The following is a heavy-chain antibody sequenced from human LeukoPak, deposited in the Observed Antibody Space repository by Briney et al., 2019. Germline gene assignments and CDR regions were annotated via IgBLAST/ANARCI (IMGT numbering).Heavy chain of an antibody. CDR2: INHSGST. CDR1: GGSFSGYY. CDR3: ARGRYRYGPYYFDY. J-gene: IGHJ4*02. V-gene: IGHV4-34*01. Sequence: KPSETLCLTCAVYGGSFSGYYWSWIRQPPGEGLEWIGEINHSGSTNYNPSLKSRVTISVDTSKNQFSLKLSSVTAADTAVYYCARGRYRYGPYYFDYWGQGTLVTVSS. D-gene: IGHD5-18*01.